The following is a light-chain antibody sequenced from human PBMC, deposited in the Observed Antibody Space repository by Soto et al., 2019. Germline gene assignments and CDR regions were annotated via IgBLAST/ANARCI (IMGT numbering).Light chain of an antibody. CDR2: DAS. Sequence: DIQMTQSPSSLSASVGDSVTITCRASQSISGWLAWYQQKPGEAPKVLIYDASSLESGVPSRFSGSGSGTEFTLIISSLQLDVFAPYYCQHYDSHPWAFGQGTKV. V-gene: IGKV1-5*01. CDR1: QSISGW. CDR3: QHYDSHPWA. J-gene: IGKJ1*01.